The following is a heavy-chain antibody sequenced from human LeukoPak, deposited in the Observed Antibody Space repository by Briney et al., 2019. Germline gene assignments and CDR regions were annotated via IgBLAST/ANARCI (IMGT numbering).Heavy chain of an antibody. CDR1: GCSVSSNIYY. D-gene: IGHD3-9*01. CDR2: IYYSGST. Sequence: PSETLSLTCTVSGCSVSSNIYYWGWIRQPPGKGLEWIGSIYYSGSTSYNPSLKRRVTISVDTTKNQFSQRLTSVTAADPAVYYCASRNDILTGYVFDFWGQGTLVTVSS. CDR3: ASRNDILTGYVFDF. J-gene: IGHJ4*02. V-gene: IGHV4-39*01.